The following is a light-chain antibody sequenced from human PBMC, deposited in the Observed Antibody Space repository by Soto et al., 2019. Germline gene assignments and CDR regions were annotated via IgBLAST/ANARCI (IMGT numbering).Light chain of an antibody. J-gene: IGKJ3*01. CDR1: QSVSSN. CDR3: QQYNNWPFT. CDR2: GAS. V-gene: IGKV3D-15*01. Sequence: EIVLTQSPGTLSLSPGERATLSCRASQSVSSNLAWYQQKPGQAPRLLIYGASTRATGIPDRFSGSGSGADFTLTISSLQSEDFAVYYCQQYNNWPFTFGPGTKVDIK.